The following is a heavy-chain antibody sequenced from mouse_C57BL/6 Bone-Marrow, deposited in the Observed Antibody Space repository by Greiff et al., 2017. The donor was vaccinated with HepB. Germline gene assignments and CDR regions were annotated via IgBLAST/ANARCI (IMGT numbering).Heavy chain of an antibody. Sequence: QVQLQQPGAELVMPGASVKLSCKASGYTFTSYWMHWVKQRPGQGLEWIGEIDPSDSYTTYNQKFKGKSTLTVDKSSSTAYMPLSSLTSEDSAVYYCARGYYGSSYGYAMDYWGQGTSVTVSS. J-gene: IGHJ4*01. D-gene: IGHD1-1*01. CDR3: ARGYYGSSYGYAMDY. CDR2: IDPSDSYT. CDR1: GYTFTSYW. V-gene: IGHV1-69*01.